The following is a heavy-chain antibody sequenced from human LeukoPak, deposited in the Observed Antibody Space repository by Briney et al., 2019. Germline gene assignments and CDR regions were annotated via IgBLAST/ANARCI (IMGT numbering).Heavy chain of an antibody. CDR1: GFTFSSYE. CDR2: ISSSGSTI. D-gene: IGHD6-6*01. Sequence: GGSLRLSCAASGFTFSSYEMNWVRQAPGKGLEWVSYISSSGSTIYYADSVKGRFTISRDNAKNSLYLQMNSLRAEDTAVYYCARDPSEYSSFNWYFDLWGRGTLVTVSS. V-gene: IGHV3-48*03. CDR3: ARDPSEYSSFNWYFDL. J-gene: IGHJ2*01.